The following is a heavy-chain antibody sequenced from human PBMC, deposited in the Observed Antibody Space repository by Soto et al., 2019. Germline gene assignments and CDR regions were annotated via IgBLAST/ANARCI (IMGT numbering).Heavy chain of an antibody. V-gene: IGHV3-7*03. CDR2: IKGDGSER. CDR1: GFTFSPYW. J-gene: IGHJ5*02. Sequence: PGGSLRLSCAASGFTFSPYWMSWVRQAPGKGLEWVANIKGDGSERYYVDSVKGRFTISRDNAKNSLYLQMNSLRAEDTAVYYCARRPQGHWFDPWGQGTLVTVSS. CDR3: ARRPQGHWFDP.